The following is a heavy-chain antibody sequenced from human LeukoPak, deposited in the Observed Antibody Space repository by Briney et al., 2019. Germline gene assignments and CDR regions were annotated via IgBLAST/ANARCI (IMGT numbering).Heavy chain of an antibody. J-gene: IGHJ6*02. CDR3: ARDMRRYDYVSRPSYYYGMDV. CDR2: INPNSGGT. D-gene: IGHD3-16*01. V-gene: IGHV1-2*04. Sequence: ASVKVSCKASGYTFTGYYMHWVRQAPGQGLEWMGWINPNSGGTNYAQKFQGWVTMTRDTSISTAYMELSRLRSDDTAVYYCARDMRRYDYVSRPSYYYGMDVWGQGTTVTVSS. CDR1: GYTFTGYY.